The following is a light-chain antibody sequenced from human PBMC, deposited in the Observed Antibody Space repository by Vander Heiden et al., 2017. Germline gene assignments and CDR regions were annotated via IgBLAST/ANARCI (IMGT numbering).Light chain of an antibody. V-gene: IGLV3-19*01. J-gene: IGLJ2*01. CDR1: SLRSYY. Sequence: TLRITCQGDSLRSYYASWYQQKPGQAPVLVIYGKNNRPSGIPDRFSGSSSGNTASLTITGAQAEDEADYYCNSRDSSGNHLVFDGGTKL. CDR3: NSRDSSGNHLV. CDR2: GKN.